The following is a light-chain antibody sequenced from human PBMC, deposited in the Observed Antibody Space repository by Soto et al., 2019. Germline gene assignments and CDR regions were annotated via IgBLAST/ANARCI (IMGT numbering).Light chain of an antibody. J-gene: IGKJ1*01. CDR1: QTISSG. Sequence: IKMPQSPSTVSGSVGDRVTINCRASQTISSGLAWYQQKPGKAPKLLIYTASTLKSGVPSRFSGSGSGTEFTLTISSLQPDDFATYYCQHYNSYSEAFGQGTKVDI. V-gene: IGKV1-5*03. CDR2: TAS. CDR3: QHYNSYSEA.